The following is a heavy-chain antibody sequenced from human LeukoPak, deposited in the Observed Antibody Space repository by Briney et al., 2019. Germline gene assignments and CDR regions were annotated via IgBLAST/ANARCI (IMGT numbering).Heavy chain of an antibody. Sequence: GSLRLSCAASGFTFSSYAMSWIRQPPGKGLEWIGEINHSGSTNYNPSLKSRVTISVDTSKNQFSLKLSSVTAADTAVYYCARVAYCGGDCPKTLDYWGQGTLVTVSS. CDR1: GFTFSSYA. CDR2: INHSGST. J-gene: IGHJ4*02. V-gene: IGHV4-34*01. CDR3: ARVAYCGGDCPKTLDY. D-gene: IGHD2-21*02.